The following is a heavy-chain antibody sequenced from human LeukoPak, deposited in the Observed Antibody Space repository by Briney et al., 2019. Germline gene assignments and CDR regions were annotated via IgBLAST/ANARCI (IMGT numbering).Heavy chain of an antibody. V-gene: IGHV3-11*01. CDR3: ASRPFIKDTAMVVDY. CDR2: ISSSGSTI. J-gene: IGHJ4*02. Sequence: PGRSLRLSCTASGFTFGDYAMSWVRQAPGKGLEWVSYISSSGSTIYYADSVKGRFTISRDNAKNSLYLQMNSLRAEDTAVYYCASRPFIKDTAMVVDYWGQGTLVTVSS. CDR1: GFTFGDYA. D-gene: IGHD5-18*01.